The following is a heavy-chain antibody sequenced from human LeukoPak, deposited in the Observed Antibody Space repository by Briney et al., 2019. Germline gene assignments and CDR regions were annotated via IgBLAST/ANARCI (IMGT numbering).Heavy chain of an antibody. Sequence: GESLKISRKGSGYSLTSYWIGLVRQLPGKGLEAVGIIYPQDSDTKYSPSFQGQVTISADKSISTAYLQWSSLKASDTAMYYCARPPYTSSSDAFDIGGQGTMVTVSS. D-gene: IGHD6-13*01. J-gene: IGHJ3*02. CDR3: ARPPYTSSSDAFDI. CDR2: IYPQDSDT. CDR1: GYSLTSYW. V-gene: IGHV5-51*01.